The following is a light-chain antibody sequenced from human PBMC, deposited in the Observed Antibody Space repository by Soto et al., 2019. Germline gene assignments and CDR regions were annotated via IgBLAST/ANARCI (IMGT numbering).Light chain of an antibody. J-gene: IGKJ1*01. CDR2: AAS. V-gene: IGKV1-17*01. Sequence: DIQMTQSPSSLSASVGDRVTITCRASQGIRNDLDWYQQKPAKAPERLIYAASSLQRGVPPRFSSSGSETEITLTISSLQAEDFATYYYIQYNTNPWTFGQGTKVEIK. CDR3: IQYNTNPWT. CDR1: QGIRND.